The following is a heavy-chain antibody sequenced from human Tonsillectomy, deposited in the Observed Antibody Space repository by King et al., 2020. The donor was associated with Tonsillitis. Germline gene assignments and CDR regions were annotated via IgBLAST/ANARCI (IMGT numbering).Heavy chain of an antibody. CDR3: ARAWGAAATALVYYLYY. CDR2: INPSDGST. CDR1: GYTFTSYY. Sequence: QLVQSGPEVKKPGASVKVSCKASGYTFTSYYMHWVRQAPGQGLEWMGIINPSDGSTGYAQKFQGRVTITRDTSTTTFYMELSSLTSEDTALYYCARAWGAAATALVYYLYYWGQGTLVTVSS. D-gene: IGHD2-8*01. J-gene: IGHJ4*02. V-gene: IGHV1-46*01.